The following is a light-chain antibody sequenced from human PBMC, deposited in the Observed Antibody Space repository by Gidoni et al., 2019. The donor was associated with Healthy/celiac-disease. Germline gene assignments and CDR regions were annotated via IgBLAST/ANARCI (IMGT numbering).Light chain of an antibody. J-gene: IGKJ1*01. Sequence: DIQMTQSPSTLSESVGDRVTITCRASQSISSYLNWYQQKPGKAPQLLIYAASSLQRGVPSRFSGSVSGTDFTLTISSLQPEDFATYYCQQSYSTPTFGQGTKVEIK. CDR3: QQSYSTPT. V-gene: IGKV1-39*01. CDR1: QSISSY. CDR2: AAS.